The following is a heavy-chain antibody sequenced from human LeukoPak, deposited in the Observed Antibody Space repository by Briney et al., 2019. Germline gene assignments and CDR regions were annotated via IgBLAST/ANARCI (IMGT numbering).Heavy chain of an antibody. CDR3: ARLLWFGELLFSDYYYMDV. D-gene: IGHD3-10*01. CDR1: GYTFTGYY. V-gene: IGHV1-2*06. CDR2: INPNSGGT. J-gene: IGHJ6*03. Sequence: ASVKVSCKASGYTFTGYYMHWVRQAPGQGLEWMGRINPNSGGTNYAQKFQGRVTMTRDTSISTAYMELSRLRSDDTAVYYCARLLWFGELLFSDYYYMDVWRKGTTVTVSS.